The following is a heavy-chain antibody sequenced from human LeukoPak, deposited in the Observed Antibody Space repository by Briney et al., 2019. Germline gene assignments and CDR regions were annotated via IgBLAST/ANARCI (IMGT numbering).Heavy chain of an antibody. D-gene: IGHD3-22*01. CDR3: ARGYYYDSSGYYYDRFDP. V-gene: IGHV4-39*07. CDR2: VYYSGST. CDR1: GGSISSRSYY. J-gene: IGHJ5*02. Sequence: SETLSLTCTVSGGSISSRSYYWGWIRQPPGKGLEWIGNVYYSGSTYCNPSLKSRVTISVDTSKNHFSLKLSSVTAADTAVYYCARGYYYDSSGYYYDRFDPWGQGTLVTVSS.